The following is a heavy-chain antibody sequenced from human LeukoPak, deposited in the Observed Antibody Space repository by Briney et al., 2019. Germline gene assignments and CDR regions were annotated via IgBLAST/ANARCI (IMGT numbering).Heavy chain of an antibody. J-gene: IGHJ4*02. CDR3: AKDYRLSDDILTGYYWGRDHRGYDY. V-gene: IGHV3-23*01. Sequence: GGSLRLSCAASGFTFSSYAMSWVRQAPGKGLEWVSAISGSGGSTYYADSVKGRFTISRDNSKNTLYLQMNSLRAEDTAVYYCAKDYRLSDDILTGYYWGRDHRGYDYWGQGTLVTVSS. D-gene: IGHD3-9*01. CDR2: ISGSGGST. CDR1: GFTFSSYA.